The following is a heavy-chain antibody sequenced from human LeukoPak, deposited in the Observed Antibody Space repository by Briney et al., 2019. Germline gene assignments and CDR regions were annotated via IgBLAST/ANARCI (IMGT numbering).Heavy chain of an antibody. CDR2: IKQDGSEK. J-gene: IGHJ6*02. V-gene: IGHV3-7*01. CDR3: ARYFTGAEGYYYGMDV. D-gene: IGHD7-27*01. CDR1: GFTFSSYW. Sequence: EGSLRLSCAASGFTFSSYWMSWVRQAPGKGLEWVANIKQDGSEKYYVDSVKGRFTISRDNAKNSLYLQMNSLRAEDTAVYYCARYFTGAEGYYYGMDVWGQGTTVTVSS.